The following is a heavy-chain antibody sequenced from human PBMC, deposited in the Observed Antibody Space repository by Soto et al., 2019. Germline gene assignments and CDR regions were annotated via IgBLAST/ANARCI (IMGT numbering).Heavy chain of an antibody. D-gene: IGHD5-12*01. V-gene: IGHV1-69*15. CDR2: IIPIFGTT. CDR3: AKDGGADGYFGNWLDP. J-gene: IGHJ5*02. CDR1: GGTFSNYA. Sequence: QVQLVQSGAEVKKPGSSVKVSCKASGGTFSNYAITWVRQAPGQGLEWVARIIPIFGTTNVAEKFNGRVTITAHASTTTAYMELSGLRSDDTAVYYCAKDGGADGYFGNWLDPWGQGTLVTVSS.